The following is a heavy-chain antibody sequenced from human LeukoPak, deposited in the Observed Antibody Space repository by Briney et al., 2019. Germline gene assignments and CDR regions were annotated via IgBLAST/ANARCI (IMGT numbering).Heavy chain of an antibody. Sequence: PSVTLSLTCTVSGGSISSSSHYWGWSLQPPGKGLEWIGYIFHSGSTTCNPSLKSQVTISLDTSKNQFSLELTSVTAADTAVYYCAGEGDYWHRLDCWGQGTLVTVSS. D-gene: IGHD4-17*01. V-gene: IGHV4-61*05. CDR1: GGSISSSSHY. J-gene: IGHJ4*02. CDR3: AGEGDYWHRLDC. CDR2: IFHSGST.